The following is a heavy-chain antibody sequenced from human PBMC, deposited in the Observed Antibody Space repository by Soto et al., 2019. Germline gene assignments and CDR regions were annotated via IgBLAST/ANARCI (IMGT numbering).Heavy chain of an antibody. CDR3: ARDDSSGGYFDY. CDR1: GGTFSSYA. D-gene: IGHD3-22*01. Sequence: ASVKVSCKASGGTFSSYAISWVRQAPGQGLEWMGGIIPIFGTANYAQKFQGRVTITADESTSTAYMELSSLRSEDTAVYYCARDDSSGGYFDYWGQGTLVTVSS. V-gene: IGHV1-69*13. CDR2: IIPIFGTA. J-gene: IGHJ4*02.